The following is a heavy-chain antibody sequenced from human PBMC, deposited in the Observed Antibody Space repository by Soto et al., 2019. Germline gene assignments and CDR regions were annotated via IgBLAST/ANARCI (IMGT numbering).Heavy chain of an antibody. J-gene: IGHJ3*02. D-gene: IGHD2-15*01. CDR1: GGTFSSYA. CDR3: AKTTVLGYCIGGSCYLGAFDI. Sequence: QVQLVQSGAEVKKPGSSVKVSCKASGGTFSSYAITWVRQAPGQGLEWMGGIIPIFGTANYAQKFQGRVTITADESTSTAYMELSSLRSEDTAAYYCAKTTVLGYCIGGSCYLGAFDIWGQGTMVTVSS. CDR2: IIPIFGTA. V-gene: IGHV1-69*12.